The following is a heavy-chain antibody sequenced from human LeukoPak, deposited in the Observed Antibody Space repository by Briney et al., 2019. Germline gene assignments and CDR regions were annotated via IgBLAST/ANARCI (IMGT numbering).Heavy chain of an antibody. D-gene: IGHD4-11*01. CDR1: GGSISSGSYY. Sequence: SETLSLTCTVSGGSISSGSYYWNWIRQPAGTGLEWIGRIYTSGSTNYNPSLKSRVTISLDRSKNQFSLKLSSVTAADTAVYYCARMVESTVTIAFENWFDPWGQGTLVTVSS. CDR3: ARMVESTVTIAFENWFDP. J-gene: IGHJ5*02. V-gene: IGHV4-61*02. CDR2: IYTSGST.